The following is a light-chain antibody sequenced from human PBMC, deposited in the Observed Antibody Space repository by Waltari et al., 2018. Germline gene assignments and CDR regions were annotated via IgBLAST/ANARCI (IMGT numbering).Light chain of an antibody. J-gene: IGLJ3*02. V-gene: IGLV2-8*01. CDR3: TSYAGSNNPVM. Sequence: QSALTQPPSASGSPGQSVTISCTGTSRDVGGYKSVSWYQQYPGKAPKLIIYEVTKRPSGVPDRFSGSKSGNTASLTVSGLLPEDEAAYYCTSYAGSNNPVMFGGGTKLTVL. CDR2: EVT. CDR1: SRDVGGYKS.